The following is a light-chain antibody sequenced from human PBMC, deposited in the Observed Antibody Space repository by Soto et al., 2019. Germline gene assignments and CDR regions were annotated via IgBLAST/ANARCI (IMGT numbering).Light chain of an antibody. CDR3: SSYTSSSTVV. CDR1: SSDVGGYNY. Sequence: QSALTQPASVCGSPGQSITISCTGTSSDVGGYNYVSWYQQHPGKAPKLMIYEVSHRPSGVSNRFSGSKSGNTASLTISGLQAEDEADYYCSSYTSSSTVVFGGGTKVTVL. J-gene: IGLJ2*01. CDR2: EVS. V-gene: IGLV2-14*01.